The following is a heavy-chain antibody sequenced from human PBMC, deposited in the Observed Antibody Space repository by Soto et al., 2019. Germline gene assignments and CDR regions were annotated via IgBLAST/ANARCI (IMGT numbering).Heavy chain of an antibody. J-gene: IGHJ6*02. CDR1: GYTFTSYG. CDR3: ARVWRYGYCSSTSCLTHPKDYYYGMDV. V-gene: IGHV1-18*01. CDR2: ISAYNGNT. Sequence: QVQLVQSGAEVKKPGASVKVSCKASGYTFTSYGISWVRQAPGQGLEWMGWISAYNGNTNYAQKLQGRVTMTTDTSTSTAYMELRSLRSDDTAVYYCARVWRYGYCSSTSCLTHPKDYYYGMDVWGQGTTVTVSS. D-gene: IGHD2-2*01.